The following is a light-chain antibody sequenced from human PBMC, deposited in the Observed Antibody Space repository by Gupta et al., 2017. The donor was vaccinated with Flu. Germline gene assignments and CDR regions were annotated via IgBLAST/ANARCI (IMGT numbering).Light chain of an antibody. V-gene: IGLV3-1*01. CDR1: KLGDKF. CDR2: EDH. CDR3: QAWVTSTVV. J-gene: IGLJ3*02. Sequence: SYVLTHPPSVSVSPGQTATITCSGDKLGDKFACWYQQKPGQSPVLVIYEDHKRPSGIPERFSGSNSGNTATLTISGTQAMDEADYYCQAWVTSTVVFGGGTKLTVL.